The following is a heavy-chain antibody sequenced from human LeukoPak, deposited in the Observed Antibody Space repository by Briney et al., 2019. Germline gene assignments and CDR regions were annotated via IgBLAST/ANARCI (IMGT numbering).Heavy chain of an antibody. V-gene: IGHV4-31*03. Sequence: SETLSLTCTVSGSSISSGGYYWSWIRQHPGKGLEWIGYIYYSGSTYYNPSLKSRVTISVDTSKNQFSLKLSSVTAADTAVYYCARAVDTAMVNDYWGQGTLVTVSS. J-gene: IGHJ4*02. CDR1: GSSISSGGYY. CDR3: ARAVDTAMVNDY. D-gene: IGHD5-18*01. CDR2: IYYSGST.